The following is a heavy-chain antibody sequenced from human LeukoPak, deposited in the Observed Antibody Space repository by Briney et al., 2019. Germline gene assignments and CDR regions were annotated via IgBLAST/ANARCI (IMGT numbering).Heavy chain of an antibody. J-gene: IGHJ4*02. Sequence: PGGSLRLSCAASGFTFTNYAMIWVRRAPGKGLEWVSSISGSGGITYYADSVKGRFTISRDNSKNTLCLQMNGLRDEDSAIYTCARSTGRYSSSWNRGDYWGQGILVTVSS. CDR3: ARSTGRYSSSWNRGDY. D-gene: IGHD6-13*01. CDR2: ISGSGGIT. V-gene: IGHV3-23*01. CDR1: GFTFTNYA.